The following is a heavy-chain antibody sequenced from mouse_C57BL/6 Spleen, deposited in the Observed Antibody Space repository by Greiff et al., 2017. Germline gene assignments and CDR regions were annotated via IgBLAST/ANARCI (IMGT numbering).Heavy chain of an antibody. CDR1: GYTFTDYY. J-gene: IGHJ1*03. CDR3: ARERGTGTGYVDV. D-gene: IGHD4-1*01. V-gene: IGHV1-26*01. Sequence: EVQLQQSGPELVKPGASVKISCKASGYTFTDYYMNWVKQSHGKSLEWIGDINPNNGGTSYNQKFKGKATLTVDKSSSTAYMELRSLTSEDSAVYYCARERGTGTGYVDVWGTGTTVTVSS. CDR2: INPNNGGT.